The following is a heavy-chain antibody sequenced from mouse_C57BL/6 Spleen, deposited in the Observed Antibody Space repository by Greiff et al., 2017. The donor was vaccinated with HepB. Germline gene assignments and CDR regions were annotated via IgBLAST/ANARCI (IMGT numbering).Heavy chain of an antibody. V-gene: IGHV14-1*01. CDR1: GFNIKDYY. Sequence: EVKLVESGAELVRPGASVKLSCTASGFNIKDYYMHWVKQRPEQGLEWIGRIDPEDGDTEYAPKFQGKANMTADTSSNTAYLQLSSLTSEDTAVYYCTTGGSNYGFAYWGQGTLVTVSA. J-gene: IGHJ3*01. D-gene: IGHD2-5*01. CDR2: IDPEDGDT. CDR3: TTGGSNYGFAY.